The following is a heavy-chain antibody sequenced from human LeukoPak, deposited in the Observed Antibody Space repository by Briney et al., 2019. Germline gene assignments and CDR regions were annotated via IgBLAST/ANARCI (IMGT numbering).Heavy chain of an antibody. Sequence: PGGSLRLSCAASGFTFSSYWMHWVRQAPGKGLVWVSRINSDGSSTSYADSVKGRFTISRDNAKNTLYLQMNSLRAEDTAVYYCARERLNWINGFDPWGQGTLVTVSS. CDR1: GFTFSSYW. CDR3: ARERLNWINGFDP. CDR2: INSDGSST. V-gene: IGHV3-74*01. J-gene: IGHJ5*02. D-gene: IGHD1-1*01.